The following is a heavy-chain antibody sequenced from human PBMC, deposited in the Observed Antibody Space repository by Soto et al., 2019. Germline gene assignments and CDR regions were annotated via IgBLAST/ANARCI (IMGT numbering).Heavy chain of an antibody. CDR3: AKGAIPQTPPSGGMDV. V-gene: IGHV3-7*05. D-gene: IGHD2-21*01. CDR1: GFTFSIYW. Sequence: GGSLRLSCAASGFTFSIYWMTWVRQAPGKGLEWVANIKQDGSEKYYVDSVKGRFTISRDNTKNSLYLQMNSLRAEDTAVYYCAKGAIPQTPPSGGMDVWGQGTTVTVSS. CDR2: IKQDGSEK. J-gene: IGHJ6*02.